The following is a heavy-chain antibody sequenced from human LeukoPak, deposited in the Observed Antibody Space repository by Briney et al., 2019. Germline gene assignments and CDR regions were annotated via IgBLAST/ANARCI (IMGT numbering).Heavy chain of an antibody. V-gene: IGHV4-30-2*01. Sequence: PSETLSLTYTVSGGSISSGGYYWSWIRQPPGKGLEWIGYIYHSGSTYYNPSLKSRVTISVDRSKNQFSLKLSSVTAADTAVYYCARVRSGYVPDYWGQGTLVTVSS. CDR3: ARVRSGYVPDY. D-gene: IGHD3-22*01. CDR2: IYHSGST. J-gene: IGHJ4*02. CDR1: GGSISSGGYY.